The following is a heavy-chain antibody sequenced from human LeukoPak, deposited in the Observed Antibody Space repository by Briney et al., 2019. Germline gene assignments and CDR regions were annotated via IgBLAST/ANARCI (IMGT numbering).Heavy chain of an antibody. V-gene: IGHV3-74*01. CDR3: ARVPLSDYYYGMDI. J-gene: IGHJ6*02. CDR1: GFTFSSYW. CDR2: INSDGSST. D-gene: IGHD3-3*02. Sequence: PGGSLRLSCAASGFTFSSYWMHWVRQAPGKGLVWVSRINSDGSSTSYADSVKGRFTISRDNAKNTVYLQMNSLRAEDTAVYYCARVPLSDYYYGMDIWGQGTTVTVFS.